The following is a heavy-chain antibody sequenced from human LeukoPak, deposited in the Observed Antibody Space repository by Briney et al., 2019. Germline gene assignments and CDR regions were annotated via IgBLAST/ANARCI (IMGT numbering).Heavy chain of an antibody. D-gene: IGHD4-17*01. J-gene: IGHJ4*02. CDR2: IKPNGNDK. V-gene: IGHV3-7*01. Sequence: LGGSLRLSCAASGFTFNIHWMTWVRQTPGKGLEWVATIKPNGNDKFFVDSVKGRFTVSRDNAKNSLYLQMNSLRAEDTAVYYCARDLYGDYSFDYWGQGTLVTVSS. CDR1: GFTFNIHW. CDR3: ARDLYGDYSFDY.